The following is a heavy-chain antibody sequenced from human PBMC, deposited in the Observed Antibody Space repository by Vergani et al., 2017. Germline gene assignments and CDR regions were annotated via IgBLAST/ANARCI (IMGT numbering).Heavy chain of an antibody. Sequence: EVQLVESGGGSVQSGGSLRLSCVASGFSFNTYWMHWVRQVPGKGLMWVARIDEYGNRATYGDFETGRFTISRDNSKNTLYLQMNSLRAEDTAVYYCAKHYDILTGYSDPTFDYWGQGTLVTVSS. CDR1: GFSFNTYW. CDR2: IDEYGNRA. D-gene: IGHD3-9*01. CDR3: AKHYDILTGYSDPTFDY. J-gene: IGHJ4*02. V-gene: IGHV3-74*03.